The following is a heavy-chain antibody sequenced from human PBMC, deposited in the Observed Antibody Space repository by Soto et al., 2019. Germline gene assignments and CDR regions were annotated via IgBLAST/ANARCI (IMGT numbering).Heavy chain of an antibody. J-gene: IGHJ4*02. CDR3: ARGASPLIDY. D-gene: IGHD1-26*01. V-gene: IGHV1-3*01. Sequence: QVQLVQSGAEVKKPGASVKGSCKASGYTFTSYAMHWVRQAPGQRLEWMGWINAGNGNTKYSQKFQGRVTITRDTSASTAYMEVSSLRSEDTAVYYCARGASPLIDYWGQGTLVTVSS. CDR2: INAGNGNT. CDR1: GYTFTSYA.